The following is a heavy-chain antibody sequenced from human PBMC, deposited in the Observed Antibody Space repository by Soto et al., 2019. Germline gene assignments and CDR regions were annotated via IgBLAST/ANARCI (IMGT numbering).Heavy chain of an antibody. J-gene: IGHJ5*02. Sequence: SETLSLTSNMSGDSYSISTYSLSWIRQPPGKALQWIGFIYQSGVTSYNPSLASRVSISLDRSNNQCSLKLKSVTAADTAVYFCAGMPYTSGLRFDPWGPGTLVTVSS. CDR3: AGMPYTSGLRFDP. CDR2: IYQSGVT. CDR1: GDSYSISTYS. V-gene: IGHV4-30-2*01. D-gene: IGHD6-19*01.